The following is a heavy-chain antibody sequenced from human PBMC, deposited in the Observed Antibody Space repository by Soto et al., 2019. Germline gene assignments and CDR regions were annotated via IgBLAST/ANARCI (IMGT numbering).Heavy chain of an antibody. CDR3: AKDALGYCISTSCLGPDY. J-gene: IGHJ4*02. D-gene: IGHD2-2*01. V-gene: IGHV3-23*01. CDR1: GFTFSSYA. Sequence: EVQLLESGGGLVQPGGSLRLSCAASGFTFSSYAMSWVRQAPGKGLEWVSAISGSGGSTYYADSVKGRFTISRDNSKNPLYLQMNSLRAEDTAVYYCAKDALGYCISTSCLGPDYWGQGTLVTVSS. CDR2: ISGSGGST.